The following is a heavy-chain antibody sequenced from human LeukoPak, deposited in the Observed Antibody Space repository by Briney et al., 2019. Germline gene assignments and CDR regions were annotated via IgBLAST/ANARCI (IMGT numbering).Heavy chain of an antibody. CDR1: GFTFSSYS. D-gene: IGHD6-19*01. CDR3: AKDIRSSGWSKYSDY. Sequence: GGSLRLSCAASGFTFSSYSMNWVRQAPGKGLEWVSSISSSSSYIYYADSVKGRFTISRDNAKNSLYLQMNSLRAEDTAVYYCAKDIRSSGWSKYSDYWGQGTLVTVSS. CDR2: ISSSSSYI. V-gene: IGHV3-21*01. J-gene: IGHJ4*02.